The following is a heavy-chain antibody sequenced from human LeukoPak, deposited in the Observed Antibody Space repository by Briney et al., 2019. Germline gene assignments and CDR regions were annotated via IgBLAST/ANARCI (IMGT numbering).Heavy chain of an antibody. CDR3: AKDERDFGMDV. J-gene: IGHJ6*02. CDR1: GFTFSSYN. V-gene: IGHV3-48*01. D-gene: IGHD3-3*01. CDR2: ISGSSSTI. Sequence: GSLRLSCAASGFTFSSYNMNWVRQAPGKGLEWVSYISGSSSTIYYADSVKGRFTISRDNTKNSLYLQMNSLRAEDTAVYYCAKDERDFGMDVWGQGTTVTVSS.